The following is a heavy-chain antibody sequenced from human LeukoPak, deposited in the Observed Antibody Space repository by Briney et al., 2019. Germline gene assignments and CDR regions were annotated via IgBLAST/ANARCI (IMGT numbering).Heavy chain of an antibody. Sequence: GRSLRLSCAASGFTFSSYAMHWVRQAPGKGLEWVAVISYDGSNKYYADSVKGRFTISRDNSKNTLYLQMNSLRAEDTAVYYCAIRADVDYWGQGTLVTVSS. CDR1: GFTFSSYA. J-gene: IGHJ4*02. CDR3: AIRADVDY. CDR2: ISYDGSNK. V-gene: IGHV3-30*04.